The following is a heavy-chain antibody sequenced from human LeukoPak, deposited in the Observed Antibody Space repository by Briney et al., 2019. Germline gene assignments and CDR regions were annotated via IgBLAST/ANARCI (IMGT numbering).Heavy chain of an antibody. J-gene: IGHJ6*02. D-gene: IGHD3-3*01. CDR3: ARGAPFGVVFYGMDV. Sequence: ASVKVSCKASGYTFTSYDISWVRQATGQGLEWMGWMNPNSGNTGYAQKFQGRVTMTRNTSISTAYMELSSLRSEDTAVYYCARGAPFGVVFYGMDVWGQGTTVTVSS. V-gene: IGHV1-8*01. CDR1: GYTFTSYD. CDR2: MNPNSGNT.